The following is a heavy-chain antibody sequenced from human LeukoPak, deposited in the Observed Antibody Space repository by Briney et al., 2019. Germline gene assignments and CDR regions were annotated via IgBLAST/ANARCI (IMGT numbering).Heavy chain of an antibody. CDR1: GGSISGYY. CDR3: ARDQQYGDYCHY. D-gene: IGHD4-17*01. CDR2: IYGWSA. Sequence: PSETLSLTCTVSGGSISGYYWSWIRQPAGKGLEWIGRIYGWSATYNPSLKNRVTMSTDTSRNQISLKLSSVTAADTAVYYCARDQQYGDYCHYCGPGAPVTVSS. V-gene: IGHV4-4*07. J-gene: IGHJ4*02.